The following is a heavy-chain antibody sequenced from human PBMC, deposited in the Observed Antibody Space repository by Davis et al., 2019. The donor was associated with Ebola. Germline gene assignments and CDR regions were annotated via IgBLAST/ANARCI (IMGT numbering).Heavy chain of an antibody. CDR2: IRSKANSYAT. CDR1: GFTFSGSA. CDR3: SGSYRTFDY. J-gene: IGHJ4*02. V-gene: IGHV3-73*01. Sequence: GESLKISCAASGFTFSGSAMHWVRQASGKGLEWVGRIRSKANSYATAYAASVKGRFTISRDDSKNTAYLQMNSLKTEDTAVYYGSGSYRTFDYWGQGTLVTVSS. D-gene: IGHD1-26*01.